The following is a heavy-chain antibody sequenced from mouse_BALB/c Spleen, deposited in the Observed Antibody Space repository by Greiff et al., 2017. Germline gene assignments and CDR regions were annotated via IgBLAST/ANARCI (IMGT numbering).Heavy chain of an antibody. D-gene: IGHD4-1*01. CDR1: GYTFTSYY. J-gene: IGHJ4*01. CDR3: ANWDVDY. Sequence: VQLQQSGPELVKPGASVKMSCKASGYTFTSYYIHWVKQRPGQGLEWIGWIYPGDGSTKYNEKFKGKTTLTADKSSSTAYMLLSSLTSEDSAIYFCANWDVDYWGQGTSVTVSS. CDR2: IYPGDGST. V-gene: IGHV1S56*01.